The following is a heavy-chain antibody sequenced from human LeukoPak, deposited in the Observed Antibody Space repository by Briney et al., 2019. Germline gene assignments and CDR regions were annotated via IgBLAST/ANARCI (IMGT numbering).Heavy chain of an antibody. J-gene: IGHJ6*03. CDR2: ISGSGDKT. CDR3: AKDTTAWWYHRAYMDV. CDR1: GFIFISYA. D-gene: IGHD2-15*01. Sequence: PGGSLRLSCAASGFIFISYAMSWVRQAPGGGLEWVSAISGSGDKTYHADSVKGRFTISRDNSENKLSLQVNSLRAEDTAVYFCAKDTTAWWYHRAYMDVWGKGTTVTVSS. V-gene: IGHV3-23*01.